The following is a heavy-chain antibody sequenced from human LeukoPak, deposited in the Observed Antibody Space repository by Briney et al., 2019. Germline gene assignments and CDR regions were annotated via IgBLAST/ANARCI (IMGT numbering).Heavy chain of an antibody. J-gene: IGHJ3*02. CDR2: IRSKAYGGTT. D-gene: IGHD2-2*02. V-gene: IGHV3-49*04. CDR3: ARAGCSSTSCYTPDDAFDI. CDR1: GFSFGDYA. Sequence: PGGSLRLSCIGSGFSFGDYAVSWVRQAPGRGLEWVGLIRSKAYGGTTQYAASVKGRFTISRDDSKNSLYLQMNSLKTEDTAVYYCARAGCSSTSCYTPDDAFDIWGQGTMVTVSS.